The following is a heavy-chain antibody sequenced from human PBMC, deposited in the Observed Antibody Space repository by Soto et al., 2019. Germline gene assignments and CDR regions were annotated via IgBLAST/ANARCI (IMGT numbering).Heavy chain of an antibody. CDR2: ITGNGDTT. CDR3: AKDRPNCFGSGGAYYKAGGVY. Sequence: EVQLLESGGGLVQPGGSLRLSCAASGFTFSTYAMSWVRQAPGRGLEWVSSITGNGDTTFYPDSVKARFTIARDNSRNSLYVQMNSLRVEDTALYYCAKDRPNCFGSGGAYYKAGGVYWGQGTLVTVSS. CDR1: GFTFSTYA. J-gene: IGHJ4*02. V-gene: IGHV3-23*01. D-gene: IGHD3-10*01.